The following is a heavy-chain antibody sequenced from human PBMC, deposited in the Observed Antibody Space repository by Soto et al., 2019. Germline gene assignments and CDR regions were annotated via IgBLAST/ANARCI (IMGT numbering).Heavy chain of an antibody. CDR1: GFTFSSYS. Sequence: EVQLVESGGGLVKPGGSLRLSCAASGFTFSSYSMNWVRQAPGKGLEWVSSISSSSSYIYYADSVKGRFTISRDNAKNSLYLQMNSLRAEDTAVYYYARSHIVVVPAAKGADYWGQGTLVTVSS. D-gene: IGHD2-2*01. V-gene: IGHV3-21*01. CDR3: ARSHIVVVPAAKGADY. J-gene: IGHJ4*02. CDR2: ISSSSSYI.